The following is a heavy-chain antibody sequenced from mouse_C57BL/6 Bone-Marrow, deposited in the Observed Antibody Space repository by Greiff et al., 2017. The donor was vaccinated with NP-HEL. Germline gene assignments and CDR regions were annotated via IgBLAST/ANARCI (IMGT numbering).Heavy chain of an antibody. CDR2: IYPGDGDT. CDR1: GYAFSSSW. Sequence: VQGVESGPELVKPGASVKISCKASGYAFSSSWMNWVKQRPGKGLEWIGRIYPGDGDTNYNGKFKGKATLTADQSSSTAYMQLSSLTSEDSAVYFCARRDLGVALDRYFDDGGQGTTRTVSS. D-gene: IGHD1-1*01. J-gene: IGHJ2*01. V-gene: IGHV1-82*01. CDR3: ARRDLGVALDRYFDD.